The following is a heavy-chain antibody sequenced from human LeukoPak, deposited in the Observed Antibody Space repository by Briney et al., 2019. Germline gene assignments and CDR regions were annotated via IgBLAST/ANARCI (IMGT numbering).Heavy chain of an antibody. CDR1: GFTFSSYG. D-gene: IGHD2/OR15-2a*01. J-gene: IGHJ6*03. CDR2: IRYDGSNK. CDR3: AKGEAGATFYYYMDV. V-gene: IGHV3-30*02. Sequence: GGSLRLSCAASGFTFSSYGMHWVRQAPGKGLEWVAFIRYDGSNKYYAGSVKGRFTISRDNSKNTLYLQMNSLRAEDTAVYYCAKGEAGATFYYYMDVWGKGTTVTISS.